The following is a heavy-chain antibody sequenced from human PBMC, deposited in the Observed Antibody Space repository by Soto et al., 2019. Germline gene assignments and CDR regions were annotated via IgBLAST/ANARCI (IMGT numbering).Heavy chain of an antibody. V-gene: IGHV4-31*03. CDR1: GGSISSGGYY. J-gene: IGHJ4*02. D-gene: IGHD5-18*01. CDR2: IYYSGST. CDR3: AREKNVDTAMVFAY. Sequence: SETLSLTCTVSGGSISSGGYYWSWIRQHPGKGLEWIGYIYYSGSTYYNPSLKSRVTISVDTSKNQFSLKLSSVTAADTAVYYCAREKNVDTAMVFAYWGQGTLVTVSS.